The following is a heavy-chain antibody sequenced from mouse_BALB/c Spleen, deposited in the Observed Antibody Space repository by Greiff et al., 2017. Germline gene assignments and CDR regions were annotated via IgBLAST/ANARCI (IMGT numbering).Heavy chain of an antibody. V-gene: IGHV1-7*01. D-gene: IGHD2-3*01. CDR2: INPSTGYT. J-gene: IGHJ4*01. CDR1: GYTFTSYW. Sequence: QVQLQQSGAELAKPGASVKMSCKASGYTFTSYWMHWVKQRPGQGLEWIGYINPSTGYTEYNQKFKDKATLTADKSSSTAYMQLSSLTSEDSAVYYCARWGGYYNYAMDYWGQGTSVTVSS. CDR3: ARWGGYYNYAMDY.